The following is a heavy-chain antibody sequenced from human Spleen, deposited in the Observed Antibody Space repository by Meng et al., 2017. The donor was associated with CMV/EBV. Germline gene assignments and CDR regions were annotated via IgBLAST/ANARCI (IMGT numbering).Heavy chain of an antibody. CDR2: IIPILGIA. CDR3: AREGYSHDAFDI. J-gene: IGHJ3*02. D-gene: IGHD5-18*01. V-gene: IGHV1-69*10. CDR1: GYTFTGYY. Sequence: SVKVSCKASGYTFTGYYMHWVRQAPGQGLEWMGGIIPILGIANYAQKFQGRVTITADKSTSTAYMELRSLRSDDTAVYYCAREGYSHDAFDIWGQGTMVTVSS.